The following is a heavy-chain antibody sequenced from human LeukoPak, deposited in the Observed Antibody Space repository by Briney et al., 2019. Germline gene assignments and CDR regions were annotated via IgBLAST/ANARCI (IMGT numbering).Heavy chain of an antibody. CDR3: AREGGYSYGLTFFDY. CDR2: ISSSSTI. D-gene: IGHD5-18*01. V-gene: IGHV3-48*04. J-gene: IGHJ4*02. Sequence: GGSLRLSCAASGFTFSSYSMNWVRQAPGKGLEWVSYISSSSTIYYADSVTGRFTISRGNAKNSLYLQMNSLRAEDTAGYYCAREGGYSYGLTFFDYWGQGTLVTVSS. CDR1: GFTFSSYS.